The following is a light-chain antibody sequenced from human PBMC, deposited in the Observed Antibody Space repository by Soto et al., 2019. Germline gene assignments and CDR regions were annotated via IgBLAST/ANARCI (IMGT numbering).Light chain of an antibody. CDR1: SSDVGGYNY. J-gene: IGLJ2*01. CDR3: SSYTSSSTLE. Sequence: QSVLTQPASVSGSPGQSITISCTGTSSDVGGYNYVSWYQQHPGKAPKLMIYDVSNRPSGVSNRFSGSKSGNTASLTISGLQAEDEADNYCSSYTSSSTLEFGGGNKLTVL. CDR2: DVS. V-gene: IGLV2-14*01.